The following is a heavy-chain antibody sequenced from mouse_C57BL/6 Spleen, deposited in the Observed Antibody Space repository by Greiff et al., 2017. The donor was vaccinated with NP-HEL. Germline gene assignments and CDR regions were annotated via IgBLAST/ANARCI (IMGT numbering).Heavy chain of an antibody. CDR3: AREGTGHWYFDV. J-gene: IGHJ1*03. CDR2: IYPRSGNT. D-gene: IGHD3-3*01. Sequence: QVQLKESGAELARPGASVKLSCKASGYTFTSYGISWVKQRTGQGLEWIGEIYPRSGNTYYNEKFKGKATLTADKSSSTAYMELRSLTSEDSAVYFCAREGTGHWYFDVWGTGTTVTVSS. CDR1: GYTFTSYG. V-gene: IGHV1-81*01.